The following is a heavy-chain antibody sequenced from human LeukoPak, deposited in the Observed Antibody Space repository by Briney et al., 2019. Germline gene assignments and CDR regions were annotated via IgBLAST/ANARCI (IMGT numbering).Heavy chain of an antibody. CDR2: IRYDGSNK. D-gene: IGHD6-6*01. CDR3: ARSGLAARPSYYYYYMDV. V-gene: IGHV3-30*02. CDR1: GFTFSSYG. J-gene: IGHJ6*03. Sequence: GSLRLSCAASGFTFSSYGMHWVRQAPGKGLEWVAFIRYDGSNKYYADSVKGRFTISRDNAKNSLYLQMNSLRAEDTAVYYCARSGLAARPSYYYYYMDVWGKGTTVTVSS.